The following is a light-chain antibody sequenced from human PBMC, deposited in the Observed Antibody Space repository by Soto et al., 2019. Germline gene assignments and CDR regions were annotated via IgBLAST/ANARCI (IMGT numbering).Light chain of an antibody. V-gene: IGKV1-39*01. Sequence: DIHMTQSPSSLSASVGERVTITCRASQNIKKFLNWYQQRPGKAPSALIHATSTLQNGVSSRFSGSGSDTDFTLTITSLQPEDFATYFCQQSYSSPLTFGGGTKVEL. CDR3: QQSYSSPLT. CDR2: ATS. J-gene: IGKJ4*01. CDR1: QNIKKF.